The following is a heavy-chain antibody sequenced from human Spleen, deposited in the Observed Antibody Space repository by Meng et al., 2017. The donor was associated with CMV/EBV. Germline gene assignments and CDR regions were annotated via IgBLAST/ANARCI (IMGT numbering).Heavy chain of an antibody. D-gene: IGHD2-15*01. CDR3: TRHPTYCSGGSCYLGDY. CDR1: GFSFSGSA. J-gene: IGHJ4*02. CDR2: IRSKANSYAT. Sequence: GGSLRLSCAACGFSFSGSAMHWVRQASGKGLEWVGRIRSKANSYATAYAASVKGRFTISRDDSKNTAYLQMNSLKTEDTAVYYCTRHPTYCSGGSCYLGDYWGQGTLVTVSS. V-gene: IGHV3-73*01.